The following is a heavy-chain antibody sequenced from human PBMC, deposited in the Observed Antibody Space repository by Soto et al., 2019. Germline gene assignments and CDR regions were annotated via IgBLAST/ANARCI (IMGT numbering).Heavy chain of an antibody. D-gene: IGHD3-16*01. Sequence: PSEPLSLTCGVSDGSICSGGYSRSWIRQPPGKGLEWIGYIYHSGSTYYNPSLKSRVTISVDTSKNQFSLKLSSVTAADTAVYYCARRYGGNFDYWGQGTLVTVSS. CDR3: ARRYGGNFDY. CDR2: IYHSGST. J-gene: IGHJ4*02. V-gene: IGHV4-30-2*02. CDR1: DGSICSGGYS.